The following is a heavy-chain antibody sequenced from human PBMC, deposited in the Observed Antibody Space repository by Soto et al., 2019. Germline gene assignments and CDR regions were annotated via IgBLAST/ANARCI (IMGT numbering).Heavy chain of an antibody. CDR1: GFAFSSYG. CDR2: ISYDGSLQ. CDR3: VLDRGYGHAFVIWS. Sequence: QAQLVESGGGVVQPGRSLRLSCAASGFAFSSYGMHWVRQAPGTGLEWVAVISYDGSLQHYADSVKGRFTISRDNSMNMVVMQMSSLRAEDTVVYYCVLDRGYGHAFVIWSCGQGTLVRVSS. V-gene: IGHV3-30*03. J-gene: IGHJ5*02. D-gene: IGHD5-18*01.